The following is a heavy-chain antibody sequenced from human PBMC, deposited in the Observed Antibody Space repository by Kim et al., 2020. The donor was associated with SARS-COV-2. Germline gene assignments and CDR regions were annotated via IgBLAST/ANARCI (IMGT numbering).Heavy chain of an antibody. CDR3: AKHLRGGNYADYFDY. J-gene: IGHJ4*02. CDR2: IWYDGSKK. CDR1: GFTLSNYA. V-gene: IGHV3-33*06. D-gene: IGHD3-22*01. Sequence: GGSLRLSCAASGFTLSNYAMHWVRQAPGKGLEWVAVIWYDGSKKYYADSVKGRFTISRDNSKNALYLQMNSLRAEDTGVYYCAKHLRGGNYADYFDYWGQGTLVTVSS.